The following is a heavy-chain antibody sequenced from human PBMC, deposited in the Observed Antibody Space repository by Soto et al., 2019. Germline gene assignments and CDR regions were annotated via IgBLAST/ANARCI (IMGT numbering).Heavy chain of an antibody. CDR2: INPNSGGT. V-gene: IGHV1-2*04. Sequence: ASVKVSCKASGYTFTGYYMHWVRQAPGQGLEWMGWINPNSGGTNYAQKFQGWVTMTRDTSISTAYMELSRLRSDDTAVYYCAREIYGSGSYLSGMDVWGQGTTVTVSS. D-gene: IGHD3-10*01. CDR3: AREIYGSGSYLSGMDV. CDR1: GYTFTGYY. J-gene: IGHJ6*02.